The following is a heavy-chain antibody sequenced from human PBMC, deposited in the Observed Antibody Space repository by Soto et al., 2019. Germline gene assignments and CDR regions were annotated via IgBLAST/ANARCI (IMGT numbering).Heavy chain of an antibody. V-gene: IGHV3-23*01. J-gene: IGHJ4*02. CDR1: GFSFSSYS. D-gene: IGHD4-17*01. CDR2: LSGGGANT. CDR3: ARWSGYADA. Sequence: PGGSLRLSCAASGFSFSSYSMAWVRQAAGKGPQWVSGLSGGGANTSYIDSVRGRFTISVDISRNTVFLQMDSLRVDDTAVYYCARWSGYADAWGRGTLVTVSS.